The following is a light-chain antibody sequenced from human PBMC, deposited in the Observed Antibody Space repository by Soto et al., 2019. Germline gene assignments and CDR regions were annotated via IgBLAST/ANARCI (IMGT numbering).Light chain of an antibody. CDR2: EVS. CDR1: SGDVGGYNF. J-gene: IGLJ3*02. V-gene: IGLV2-8*01. CDR3: SSYAGGIKWV. Sequence: QSALTQPPSASGSPGQSVTISCTGTSGDVGGYNFVSWYQQHPGKAPKFMIYEVSKRPSGVPDRFSGSKSGNTASLTVSGLQAEDEADYYCSSYAGGIKWVFGGGTKVPS.